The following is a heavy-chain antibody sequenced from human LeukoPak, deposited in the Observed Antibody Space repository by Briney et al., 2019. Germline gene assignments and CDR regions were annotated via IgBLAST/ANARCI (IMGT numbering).Heavy chain of an antibody. J-gene: IGHJ4*02. Sequence: GGSLRLSCAASGFTFSSYGMHWVRRAPGKGLEWVAVISYDGSNKYYADSVKGRFTISRDNSKNTLYLQMNSLRAEDTAVYYCAKDVHSYGKFLRWSHFDYWGQGTLVTVSS. CDR2: ISYDGSNK. D-gene: IGHD4-23*01. V-gene: IGHV3-30*18. CDR1: GFTFSSYG. CDR3: AKDVHSYGKFLRWSHFDY.